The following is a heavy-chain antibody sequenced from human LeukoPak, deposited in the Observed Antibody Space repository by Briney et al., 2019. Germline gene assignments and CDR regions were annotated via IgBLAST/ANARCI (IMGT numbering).Heavy chain of an antibody. V-gene: IGHV1-18*01. D-gene: IGHD3-22*01. CDR2: ISAYNGNT. CDR3: ARGVATMIVAGDRFDP. Sequence: GASVKVSCKASGYTFTSYGISWVRQAPGQGLEWMGWISAYNGNTNYAQKLQGRVTMTTDTSTSTAYMELRSLRSDDTAVYYCARGVATMIVAGDRFDPWGQGTLVTVSS. J-gene: IGHJ5*02. CDR1: GYTFTSYG.